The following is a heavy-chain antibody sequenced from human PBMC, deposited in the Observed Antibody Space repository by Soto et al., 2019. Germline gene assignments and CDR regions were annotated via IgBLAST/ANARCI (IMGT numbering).Heavy chain of an antibody. J-gene: IGHJ3*02. D-gene: IGHD2-15*01. V-gene: IGHV1-69*02. CDR3: AVLAGRIVVVVAATDDAFDI. CDR2: IIPILGIA. Sequence: QVQLVQSGAEVKKPGSSVKVSCKASGGTFSSYTISWVRQAPGQGLEWMGRIIPILGIANYAQKFQGRVTITADKSTSTAYMELSSLRSEDTAVYYCAVLAGRIVVVVAATDDAFDIWGQGTMVTVSS. CDR1: GGTFSSYT.